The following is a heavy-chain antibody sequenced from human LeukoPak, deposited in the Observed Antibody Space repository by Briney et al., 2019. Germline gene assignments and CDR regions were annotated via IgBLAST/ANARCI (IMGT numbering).Heavy chain of an antibody. J-gene: IGHJ5*02. CDR1: GYTFTSYG. CDR3: ARDISRLFEP. V-gene: IGHV1-18*01. Sequence: ASVKVSCKASGYTFTSYGISWVRQAAGQGLEWMGWISAYNGNTNYAQKLQGRVTMTTDTSTSTAYMELRRLRPDDTPVYYCARDISRLFEPWGQGTLVTVSS. CDR2: ISAYNGNT.